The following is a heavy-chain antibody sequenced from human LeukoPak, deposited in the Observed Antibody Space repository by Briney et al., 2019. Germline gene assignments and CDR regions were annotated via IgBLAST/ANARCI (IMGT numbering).Heavy chain of an antibody. CDR1: GFTFTGYY. CDR3: ARGAGSSSWSHEYFQH. V-gene: IGHV1-2*02. D-gene: IGHD6-13*01. Sequence: ASVKLSCKTSGFTFTGYYIHWVRQAPGQRLEWLGWINPTSGGTDYAQKFQGRLTMTRNTSISTAYMELNSLRFDDTAVYYCARGAGSSSWSHEYFQHWGQGTLVTVCS. J-gene: IGHJ1*01. CDR2: INPTSGGT.